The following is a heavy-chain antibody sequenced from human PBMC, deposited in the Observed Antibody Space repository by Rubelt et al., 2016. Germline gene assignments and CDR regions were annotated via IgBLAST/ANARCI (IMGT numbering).Heavy chain of an antibody. CDR2: ISAYNGKP. CDR1: GGTFSSYA. Sequence: QVQLVQSGAEVKKPGSSVKVSCKASGGTFSSYAISWVRQAPGQGIEWMGWISAYNGKPNYTKKLQGRVTMTTDTSTSTAYMELRRLRSDDTAVYYCAREVMAISDYWGQGTLVTVSS. V-gene: IGHV1-18*01. D-gene: IGHD2-21*01. J-gene: IGHJ4*02. CDR3: AREVMAISDY.